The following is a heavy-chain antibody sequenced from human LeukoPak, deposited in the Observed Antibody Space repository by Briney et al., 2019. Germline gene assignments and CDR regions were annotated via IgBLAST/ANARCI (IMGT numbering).Heavy chain of an antibody. J-gene: IGHJ4*02. V-gene: IGHV4-59*01. CDR3: AGIRAHDSSGYYFAFDY. CDR1: GGSISSYY. CDR2: IYYSGST. D-gene: IGHD3-22*01. Sequence: SETLSLTCTVPGGSISSYYWSWIRQPPGKGLEWIGYIYYSGSTNYNPSLKSRVTISVDTSKNQFSLKLSSVTAADTAVYYCAGIRAHDSSGYYFAFDYWGQGTLVTVSS.